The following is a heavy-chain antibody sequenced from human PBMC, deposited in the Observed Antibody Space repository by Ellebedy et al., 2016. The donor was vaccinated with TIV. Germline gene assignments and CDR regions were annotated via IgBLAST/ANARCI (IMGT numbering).Heavy chain of an antibody. V-gene: IGHV3-23*01. CDR3: AKGTSSGFNYDRVGCEY. Sequence: GGSLRLSCAASGFTFSSFAMHWVRQAPGKGLEWLSVIGGGGVITYHADFVKGRFTITRDNSKNTLYLQMDRVTAEDTAVYYCAKGTSSGFNYDRVGCEYWGQGTLVTVSS. CDR1: GFTFSSFA. D-gene: IGHD3-22*01. J-gene: IGHJ4*02. CDR2: IGGGGVIT.